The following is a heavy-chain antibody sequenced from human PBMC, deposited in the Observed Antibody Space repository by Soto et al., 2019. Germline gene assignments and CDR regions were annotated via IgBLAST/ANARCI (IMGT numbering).Heavy chain of an antibody. CDR2: IWYDGSNK. V-gene: IGHV3-33*01. Sequence: GGSLRLSCAASGFTFSSYGMHWVRQAPGKGLEWVAVIWYDGSNKYYADSVKGRFTISRDNSKNTLYLQMNSLRAEDTAVYYCARGLYSNYPARGYYGMDVWGQGTTVTVSS. D-gene: IGHD4-4*01. J-gene: IGHJ6*02. CDR3: ARGLYSNYPARGYYGMDV. CDR1: GFTFSSYG.